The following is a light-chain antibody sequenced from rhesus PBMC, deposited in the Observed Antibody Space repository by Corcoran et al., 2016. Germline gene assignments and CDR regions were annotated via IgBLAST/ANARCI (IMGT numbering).Light chain of an antibody. CDR3: QQYNTLPWT. CDR1: PGVSSY. Sequence: DIQMTQSPSSLSASVGDRVSITCRASPGVSSYLYWFQQKPGKAPKLLIYFGSRLEGGVPSRFSGSGSGTEFTLTISSLPPDDFATYYCQQYNTLPWTFRQGTKVEIE. V-gene: IGKV1-32*01. CDR2: FGS. J-gene: IGKJ1*01.